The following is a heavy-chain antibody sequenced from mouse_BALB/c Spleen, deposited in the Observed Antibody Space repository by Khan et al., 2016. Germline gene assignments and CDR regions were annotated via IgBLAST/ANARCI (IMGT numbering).Heavy chain of an antibody. CDR1: GYTFTSYW. Sequence: QVQLQQPGAELARPGASVKLSCKASGYTFTSYWMQWVKQRPGQGLEWIGAIYPGDGDTRYTQKFKGKATLTADKSSSTAYMQLSSLASEDSAVYYCARERGRRYWYFDVWGAGTTVTVSS. CDR2: IYPGDGDT. CDR3: ARERGRRYWYFDV. J-gene: IGHJ1*01. V-gene: IGHV1-87*01. D-gene: IGHD1-2*01.